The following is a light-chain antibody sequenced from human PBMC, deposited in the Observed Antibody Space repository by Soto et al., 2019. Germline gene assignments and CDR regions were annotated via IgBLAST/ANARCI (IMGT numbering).Light chain of an antibody. CDR1: SSDVGGYHY. Sequence: QSVLTQPASVSGSPGQSMTISCNGSSSDVGGYHYVSWYQQHPGKAPKLIIYQVSHRPSGVSDRFSGSKSGNTASLTIFGLQGEDEATYYCSSFTSTHTYAFGTGTKVTVL. V-gene: IGLV2-14*03. CDR2: QVS. J-gene: IGLJ1*01. CDR3: SSFTSTHTYA.